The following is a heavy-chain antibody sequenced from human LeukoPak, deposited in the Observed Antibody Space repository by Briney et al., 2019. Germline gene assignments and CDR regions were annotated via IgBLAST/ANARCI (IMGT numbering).Heavy chain of an antibody. Sequence: PGGSLRLSCAASGFTFSDYYMSWIRQAPGKGLEGVSYISSSGSTIYYADSVKGRFTISRDNAKNSLYLQMNSLRAEDTAVYYCARDLDYSNYLFDYWGQGTLVTVSS. CDR2: ISSSGSTI. V-gene: IGHV3-11*01. CDR3: ARDLDYSNYLFDY. J-gene: IGHJ4*02. D-gene: IGHD4-11*01. CDR1: GFTFSDYY.